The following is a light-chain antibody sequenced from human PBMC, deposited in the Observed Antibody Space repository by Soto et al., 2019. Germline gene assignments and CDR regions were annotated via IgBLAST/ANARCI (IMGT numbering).Light chain of an antibody. V-gene: IGKV4-1*01. J-gene: IGKJ1*01. CDR1: QSVLYSSNNKNY. CDR2: WAS. CDR3: QQYYSPWT. Sequence: DIVMTQSPDSLAVSLGERATINCKSSQSVLYSSNNKNYLAWYQQKPGQPPKLLIYWASTRESGVPDRFSGSGSVTDVTLTISSLQAEDVAVYYCQQYYSPWTFGQGTKVEIK.